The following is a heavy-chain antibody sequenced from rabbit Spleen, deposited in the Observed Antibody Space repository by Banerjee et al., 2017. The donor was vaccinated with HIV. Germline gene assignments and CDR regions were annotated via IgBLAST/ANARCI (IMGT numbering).Heavy chain of an antibody. J-gene: IGHJ6*01. D-gene: IGHD1-1*01. CDR3: ARDTSSSFSSYGMDL. CDR1: GVSFSGNSY. Sequence: QSLEESGGDLVKPGASLTLTSIASGVSFSGNSYMCWVRQAPGKGLEWIACIDTGSSGFTYFANWAKGRFTISKTSSTTVTLQMTSLTAADTATYFCARDTSSSFSSYGMDLWGPGTLVTVS. V-gene: IGHV1S40*01. CDR2: IDTGSSGFT.